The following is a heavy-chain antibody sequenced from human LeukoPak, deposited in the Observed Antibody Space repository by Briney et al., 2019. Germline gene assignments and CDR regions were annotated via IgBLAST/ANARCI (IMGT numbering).Heavy chain of an antibody. D-gene: IGHD3-9*01. J-gene: IGHJ6*02. CDR3: ARGDILTGYYQPPYYYYYGMDV. Sequence: GASVKVSCKASRYTFTGYYMHWVRQAPGQGLEWMGWINPNSGGTNYAQKFQGRVTMTRDTSISTAYMELSRLRSDDTAVYYCARGDILTGYYQPPYYYYYGMDVWGQGNTVTVSS. V-gene: IGHV1-2*02. CDR2: INPNSGGT. CDR1: RYTFTGYY.